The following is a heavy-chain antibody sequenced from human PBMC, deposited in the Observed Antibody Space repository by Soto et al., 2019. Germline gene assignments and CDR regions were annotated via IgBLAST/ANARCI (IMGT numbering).Heavy chain of an antibody. V-gene: IGHV1-69*01. D-gene: IGHD6-13*01. CDR3: AREGPIAAAGSFDY. CDR2: IIPIFGTA. J-gene: IGHJ4*02. CDR1: GGTFSSYA. Sequence: QVQLVQSGAEVKKPGSSVKVSCKASGGTFSSYAISWVRQAPGQGLEWMGGIIPIFGTANYAQKFQGRVTITADESTSTAYMGLSSLRSEDTAVYYCAREGPIAAAGSFDYWGQGTLVTVSS.